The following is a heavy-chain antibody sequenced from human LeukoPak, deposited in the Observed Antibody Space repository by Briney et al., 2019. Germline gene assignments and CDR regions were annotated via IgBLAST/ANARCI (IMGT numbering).Heavy chain of an antibody. CDR3: ARGFGSGLAVTTILDY. J-gene: IGHJ4*02. V-gene: IGHV3-21*01. CDR1: GFTFSSYS. Sequence: GGSLRLSCAASGFTFSSYSMNWVRQAPGKGLEWVSSISSSSSYIYYADSVKGRSTISRDNAKNSLYLQMNSLRAEDTAVYYCARGFGSGLAVTTILDYWGQGTLVTVSS. D-gene: IGHD4-17*01. CDR2: ISSSSSYI.